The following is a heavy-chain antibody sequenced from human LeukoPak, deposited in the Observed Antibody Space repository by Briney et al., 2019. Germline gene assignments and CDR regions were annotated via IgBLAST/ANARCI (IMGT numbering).Heavy chain of an antibody. CDR3: ARDWRLDY. CDR1: GFIFNNYA. V-gene: IGHV3-64*01. CDR2: ISSNGDST. Sequence: GGSLRLSCAASGFIFNNYAMNWVRQAPGKGLECVSAISSNGDSTFYANSVKGRFTISRDNSKNTLYLQMGSLRAEDMAVYYCARDWRLDYWGQGTLVTVSS. J-gene: IGHJ4*02. D-gene: IGHD6-25*01.